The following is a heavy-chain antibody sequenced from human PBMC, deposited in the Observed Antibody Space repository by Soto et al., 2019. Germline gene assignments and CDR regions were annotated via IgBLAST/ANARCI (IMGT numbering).Heavy chain of an antibody. J-gene: IGHJ6*03. V-gene: IGHV1-69*02. CDR3: AGRYCGGGICYSNYYMDV. CDR1: GGTFSSYT. Sequence: QVQLVQSGAEVKQPGSSVKVSCKASGGTFSSYTLSWVRQAPGQGLEWMGRIIPILGIANYAQKFQGRVTITADKSTSTAYMELSSLRSEDTAVYYCAGRYCGGGICYSNYYMDVWGKGTTVTVSS. D-gene: IGHD2-15*01. CDR2: IIPILGIA.